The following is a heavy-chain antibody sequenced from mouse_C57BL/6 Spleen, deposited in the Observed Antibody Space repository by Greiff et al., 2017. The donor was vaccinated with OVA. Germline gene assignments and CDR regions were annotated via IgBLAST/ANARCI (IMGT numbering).Heavy chain of an antibody. CDR2: IYPGDGDT. Sequence: QVQLQQSGPELVKPGASVKISCKASGYAFSSSWMNWVKQRPGKGLEWIGRIYPGDGDTNYNGKFKGKATLTADKSSSTAYMQLSSLTSEDSAVYFCARWDGGGYYAMDYWGQGTSVTVSS. J-gene: IGHJ4*01. D-gene: IGHD4-1*01. CDR3: ARWDGGGYYAMDY. V-gene: IGHV1-82*01. CDR1: GYAFSSSW.